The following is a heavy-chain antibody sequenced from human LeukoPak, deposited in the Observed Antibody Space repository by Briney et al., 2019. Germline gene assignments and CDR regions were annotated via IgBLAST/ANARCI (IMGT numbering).Heavy chain of an antibody. J-gene: IGHJ3*02. Sequence: SETLSLTCTVSGDSISSYYWSWIRQPPGRGLEWIGYIYYSGSTNYNPSLKSRVTISIDTSKNQFSLKLSSVTAADTAVYYCARKVTRQGGHAFDIWGQGTMVTVSS. CDR3: ARKVTRQGGHAFDI. CDR1: GDSISSYY. D-gene: IGHD2-21*02. V-gene: IGHV4-59*01. CDR2: IYYSGST.